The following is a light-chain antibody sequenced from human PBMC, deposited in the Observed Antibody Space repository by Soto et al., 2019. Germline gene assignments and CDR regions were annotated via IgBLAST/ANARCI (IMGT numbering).Light chain of an antibody. CDR2: GAS. Sequence: EIVLTQSPGTLSLSPGERATLSCRASQSVSSSYLAWYQQKPGQAPRLLIYGASSRATGIPDRFSGSWSGTDFTRTISRLEPEDFAVYYCQQYGSSFGPGTKVDIK. J-gene: IGKJ3*01. V-gene: IGKV3-20*01. CDR3: QQYGSS. CDR1: QSVSSSY.